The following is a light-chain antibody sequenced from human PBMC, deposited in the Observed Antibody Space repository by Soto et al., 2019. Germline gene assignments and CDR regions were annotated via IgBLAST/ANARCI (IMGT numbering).Light chain of an antibody. CDR3: QQYNNWPYT. Sequence: EIVMTQSPATLSVSPGERATLSCRASQSVTSNLAWYQQKPGQAPRLLIYGASTRATGIPARFSGSGSGTEFTLTISSLKSEDFAVYYCQQYNNWPYTFGLGTKLEIK. CDR2: GAS. J-gene: IGKJ2*01. CDR1: QSVTSN. V-gene: IGKV3-15*01.